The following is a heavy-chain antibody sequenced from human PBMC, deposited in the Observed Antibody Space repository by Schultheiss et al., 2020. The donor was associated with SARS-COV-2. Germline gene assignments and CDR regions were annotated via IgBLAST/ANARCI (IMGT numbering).Heavy chain of an antibody. D-gene: IGHD2/OR15-2a*01. Sequence: ASVKVSCKASGYTFTSYGISWVRQAPGQGLEWMGWIKANSGATQYAPKFQGRVTMTRDTSITTAYMELRSLRSDDTAVYYCARDRGHNSEFDYWGQGTLVTVSS. CDR1: GYTFTSYG. CDR3: ARDRGHNSEFDY. V-gene: IGHV1-18*01. CDR2: IKANSGAT. J-gene: IGHJ4*02.